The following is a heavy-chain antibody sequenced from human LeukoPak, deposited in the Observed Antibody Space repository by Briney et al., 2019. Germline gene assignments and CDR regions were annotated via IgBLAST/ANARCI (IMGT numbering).Heavy chain of an antibody. CDR2: ISSSGSTI. J-gene: IGHJ4*02. V-gene: IGHV3-48*03. D-gene: IGHD3-3*01. CDR1: GFTFSSYE. Sequence: PGGSLRLSCAASGFTFSSYEMNWVRQAPGKGLEWVSYISSSGSTIYYADSVKGRFTISRDNAKNSLYLQMHSLRAEDTAVYYCASATNYDFWSGYYNLDYWGQGTLVTVSS. CDR3: ASATNYDFWSGYYNLDY.